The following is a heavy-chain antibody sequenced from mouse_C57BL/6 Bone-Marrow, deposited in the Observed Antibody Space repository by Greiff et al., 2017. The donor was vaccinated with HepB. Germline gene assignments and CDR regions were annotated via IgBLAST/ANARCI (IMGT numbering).Heavy chain of an antibody. CDR2: IYPGNGDT. CDR1: GYTFTSYN. CDR3: ARWGRWLDYFDY. Sequence: QVQLQQSGAELVRPGASVKMSCKASGYTFTSYNMHWVKQTPRQGLEWIGAIYPGNGDTSHKQKLKGKATLTVDKSSSTAYMQLSSLTSEDSAVYFCARWGRWLDYFDYWGQGTTLTVSS. V-gene: IGHV1-12*01. J-gene: IGHJ2*01. D-gene: IGHD2-3*01.